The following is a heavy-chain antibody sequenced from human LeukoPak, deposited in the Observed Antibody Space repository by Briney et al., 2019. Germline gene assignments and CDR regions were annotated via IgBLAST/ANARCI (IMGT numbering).Heavy chain of an antibody. CDR2: ISDDRSYQ. Sequence: SGGSLRLSCAASGFTLSPDVLHWVRQAPGKGLEWVAIISDDRSYQHYADSVKGRFTISRDNSKNTLSLQMNSLRAEDTAVYHCARGKGYGSSTSCYGDYYYGMDVWGQGTTVTVSS. CDR3: ARGKGYGSSTSCYGDYYYGMDV. V-gene: IGHV3-30*04. CDR1: GFTLSPDV. D-gene: IGHD2-2*01. J-gene: IGHJ6*02.